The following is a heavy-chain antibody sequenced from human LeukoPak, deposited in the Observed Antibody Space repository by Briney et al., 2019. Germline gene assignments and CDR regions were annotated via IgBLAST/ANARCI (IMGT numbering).Heavy chain of an antibody. D-gene: IGHD4-23*01. CDR1: GFNVTTNN. CDR3: VRDRGYSTFDY. Sequence: GGSLRLSCVGSGFNVTTNNMYWVRQAPGKGLEWVANMKEDGGEINYVDSVEGRFTISRDNAKNSLYLQMNSLRVDDTAVYYCVRDRGYSTFDYWGQGTLVTVSS. CDR2: MKEDGGEI. V-gene: IGHV3-7*01. J-gene: IGHJ4*02.